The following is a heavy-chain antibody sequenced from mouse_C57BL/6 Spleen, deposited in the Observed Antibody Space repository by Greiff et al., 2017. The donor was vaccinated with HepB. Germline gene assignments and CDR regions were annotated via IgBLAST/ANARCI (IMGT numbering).Heavy chain of an antibody. CDR2: IWSGGST. J-gene: IGHJ1*03. CDR3: ARQGSYWYFDV. Sequence: VKLVESGPGLVQPSQSLSITCTVSGFSLTSYGVHWVRQSPGKGLEWLGVIWSGGSTDYNAAFISRLSISKENTKSQVFFKMNSLQADDTAIYYCARQGSYWYFDVWGTGTTVTVSS. CDR1: GFSLTSYG. D-gene: IGHD3-3*01. V-gene: IGHV2-2*01.